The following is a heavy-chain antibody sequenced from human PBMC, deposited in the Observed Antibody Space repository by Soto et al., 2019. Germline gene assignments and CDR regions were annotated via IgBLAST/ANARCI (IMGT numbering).Heavy chain of an antibody. D-gene: IGHD6-25*01. J-gene: IGHJ4*02. Sequence: QVQLVQPGAEVKKPGASVKFSCKASGYIFTNFYIHWVRQAPGQGLEWIGIINPNGGSTNYAQNFKVRVTITRDTSTSQVYMELSSLRSDDTAVKYCTTGLASGYYWGQGTPIPFSS. CDR1: GYIFTNFY. V-gene: IGHV1-46*03. CDR3: TTGLASGYY. CDR2: INPNGGST.